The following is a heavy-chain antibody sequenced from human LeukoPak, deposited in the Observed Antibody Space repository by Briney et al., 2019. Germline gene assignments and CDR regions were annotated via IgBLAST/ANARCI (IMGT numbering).Heavy chain of an antibody. CDR3: ARAGEEEQLVWTLPESYYYMDV. V-gene: IGHV1-2*02. J-gene: IGHJ6*03. CDR1: GYTFTGYY. Sequence: WASVKVSCKASGYTFTGYYMHWVRQAPGQGLEWMGWINPNSGGTNYAQKFQGRVTMTRDTSISTAYMELSRLRSNDTAVYYCARAGEEEQLVWTLPESYYYMDVWGKGTTVTVSS. D-gene: IGHD6-6*01. CDR2: INPNSGGT.